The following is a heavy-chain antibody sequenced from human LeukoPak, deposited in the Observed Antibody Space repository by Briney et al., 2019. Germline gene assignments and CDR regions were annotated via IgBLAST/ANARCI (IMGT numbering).Heavy chain of an antibody. CDR2: INHSGST. V-gene: IGHV4-34*01. D-gene: IGHD2-2*01. CDR1: GGSFSGYY. CDR3: ARVLRRYQLLVDY. J-gene: IGHJ4*02. Sequence: SETLSLTCAVYGGSFSGYYWSWIRQPPGKGLEWIGEINHSGSTNYNPSLKSRVTISVDTSKNQFSLKLSSVTAADTAVYYCARVLRRYQLLVDYWGQGTLVSVSS.